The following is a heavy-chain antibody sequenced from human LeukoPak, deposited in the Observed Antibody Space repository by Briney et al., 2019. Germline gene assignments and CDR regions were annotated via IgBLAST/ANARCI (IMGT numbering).Heavy chain of an antibody. CDR3: ARRYSSGWPFDY. V-gene: IGHV4-34*01. D-gene: IGHD6-19*01. Sequence: SETLSLTCAVYGGSSSGYYWSWIRQPPGKGLEWIGEINHSGSTNYNPSLKSRVTISVDTSKNQLSLKLSSVTAADTAVYYCARRYSSGWPFDYWGQGTLVTVSS. CDR2: INHSGST. CDR1: GGSSSGYY. J-gene: IGHJ4*02.